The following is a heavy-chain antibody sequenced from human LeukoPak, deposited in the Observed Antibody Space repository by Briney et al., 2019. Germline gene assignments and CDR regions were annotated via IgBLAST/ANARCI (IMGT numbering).Heavy chain of an antibody. J-gene: IGHJ4*02. Sequence: SETLSLTCAVSGASISSSNYYWGWVRQSPGKGLEWIGDIYSSGNTYYNASLKSRVTMYIDTSKNQFSLKLSSVTAADTAMYYCAKSNGYGLIDYWGQGTLVTVSS. V-gene: IGHV4-39*01. CDR3: AKSNGYGLIDY. CDR1: GASISSSNYY. CDR2: IYSSGNT. D-gene: IGHD5-12*01.